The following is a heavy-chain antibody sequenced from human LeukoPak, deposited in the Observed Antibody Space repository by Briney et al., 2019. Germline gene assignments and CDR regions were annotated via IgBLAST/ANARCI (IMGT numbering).Heavy chain of an antibody. CDR3: ARRDGYCSSTSCYADYYYGMDV. V-gene: IGHV5-51*01. D-gene: IGHD2-2*01. Sequence: GDSLKISCKGSGYRFSSYWIGWVRQMPGKGLEWMGIIYPGDSDTTYSPSFQGQVTISADKSISTAYLQWSSLKASDTAMYYCARRDGYCSSTSCYADYYYGMDVWGQGTTVTVSS. CDR2: IYPGDSDT. J-gene: IGHJ6*02. CDR1: GYRFSSYW.